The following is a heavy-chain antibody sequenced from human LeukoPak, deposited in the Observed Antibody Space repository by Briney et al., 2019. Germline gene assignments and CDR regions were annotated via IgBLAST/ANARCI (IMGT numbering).Heavy chain of an antibody. CDR1: GFTFSTSI. J-gene: IGHJ6*03. Sequence: GGSLRLSCAASGFTFSTSIMSWVRQAPGKGLEWVSYITSSSSPIYYADSVKGRFTISRDNAKNSLYLQLNSLRAEDTAVYYCARWGFPIYYYYMDVWGKGTTVTVSS. CDR2: ITSSSSPI. V-gene: IGHV3-48*01. D-gene: IGHD3-16*01. CDR3: ARWGFPIYYYYMDV.